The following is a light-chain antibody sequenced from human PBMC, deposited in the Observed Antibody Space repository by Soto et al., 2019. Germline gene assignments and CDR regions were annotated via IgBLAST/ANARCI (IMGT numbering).Light chain of an antibody. Sequence: EIVMTESPVTLSVSPGERATLSCRASQSVSTKLAWYQHKPGQAPRLLIYGATTRAPDVPARFSGSGSGTDFILTISSLQSEDFATYYCQQSFSPLLSFGGGTKVEIK. CDR3: QQSFSPLLS. J-gene: IGKJ4*01. CDR1: QSVSTK. V-gene: IGKV3-15*01. CDR2: GAT.